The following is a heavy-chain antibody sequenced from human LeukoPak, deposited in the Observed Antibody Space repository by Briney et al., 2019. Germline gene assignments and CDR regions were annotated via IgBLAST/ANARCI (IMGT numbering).Heavy chain of an antibody. Sequence: SGPTLVNPTQTLTLTFTFSGFSLSTRGVGVGWIRQPPGKALEWLALIYWNDDKRYSPSLKSRLTITKDTSKNQVVLKMTNMAPVDTATYYCAHTRFSYYDSSGSLGFDYWGQGTLVTVSS. V-gene: IGHV2-5*01. CDR2: IYWNDDK. CDR1: GFSLSTRGVG. J-gene: IGHJ4*02. CDR3: AHTRFSYYDSSGSLGFDY. D-gene: IGHD3-22*01.